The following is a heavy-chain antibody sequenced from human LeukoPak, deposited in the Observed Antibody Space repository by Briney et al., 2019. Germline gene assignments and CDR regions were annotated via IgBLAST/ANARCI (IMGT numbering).Heavy chain of an antibody. V-gene: IGHV1-69-2*01. J-gene: IGHJ4*02. CDR2: VDPEDGET. Sequence: ASVKVSCKVSGYTFTDYYMHWVQQAPGKGLEWMGLVDPEDGETIYAEKFQGRVTITPDTSTDTAYMELSSLRSEDTAVYYCAIYPPRYDSSGYFSGGMNYWGQGTLVTVSS. CDR1: GYTFTDYY. CDR3: AIYPPRYDSSGYFSGGMNY. D-gene: IGHD3-22*01.